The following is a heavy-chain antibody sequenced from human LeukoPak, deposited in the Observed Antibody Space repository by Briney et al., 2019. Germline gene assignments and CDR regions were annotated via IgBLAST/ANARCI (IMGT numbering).Heavy chain of an antibody. Sequence: SGPTLLKPTQTLTLTCTFSGFSLSTSGGGVGWIRQPPGKALEWLSLIYWDDHKRYSPSLKSRLTITKDTSKNQVVLTMTNMDPVDTATYYCAHSGGWYERVFYFDYWGQGTLVTVSS. CDR3: AHSGGWYERVFYFDY. CDR1: GFSLSTSGGG. J-gene: IGHJ4*02. CDR2: IYWDDHK. V-gene: IGHV2-5*02. D-gene: IGHD6-19*01.